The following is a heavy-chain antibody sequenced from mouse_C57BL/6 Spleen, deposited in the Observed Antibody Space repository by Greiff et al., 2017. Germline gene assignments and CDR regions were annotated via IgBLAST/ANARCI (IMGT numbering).Heavy chain of an antibody. CDR3: ARGEYGNCDRYFDV. J-gene: IGHJ1*03. CDR2: IDPANGNT. D-gene: IGHD2-1*01. V-gene: IGHV14-3*01. Sequence: VTLKESVAELVRPGASVKLSCTASGFNIKNTYMHWVKQRPEQGLEWIGRIDPANGNTKYAPKFQGKATITADTSSNTAYLQLSSLTSEDTAIYYCARGEYGNCDRYFDVWGTGTTVTVSS. CDR1: GFNIKNTY.